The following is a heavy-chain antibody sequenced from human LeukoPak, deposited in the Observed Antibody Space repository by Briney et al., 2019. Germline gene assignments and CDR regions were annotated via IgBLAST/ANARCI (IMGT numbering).Heavy chain of an antibody. J-gene: IGHJ4*02. CDR3: AKDLDARIAVAGIDY. CDR1: GFTFSSYA. D-gene: IGHD6-19*01. CDR2: ISGSGGST. V-gene: IGHV3-23*01. Sequence: GGSLRPSCAASGFTFSSYAMSWVRQAPGKGLEWVSAISGSGGSTYYADSVKGRFTISRDNSKNTLYLQMNSLRAEDTAVYYCAKDLDARIAVAGIDYWGQGTLVTVSS.